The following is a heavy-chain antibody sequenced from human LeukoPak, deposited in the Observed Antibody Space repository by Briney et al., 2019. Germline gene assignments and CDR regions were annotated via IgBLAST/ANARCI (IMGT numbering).Heavy chain of an antibody. J-gene: IGHJ6*02. Sequence: WETLSLTRTVTGCSFSNYYWSWIRQPAGRGLEGIGRIHTSGSTNYNPSVKSRVTMSVDTSNNQFSLKLTSVTAADTAVYDCARHPPQYFGMDVWGQGTTVTVSS. CDR3: ARHPPQYFGMDV. CDR2: IHTSGST. CDR1: GCSFSNYY. V-gene: IGHV4-4*07.